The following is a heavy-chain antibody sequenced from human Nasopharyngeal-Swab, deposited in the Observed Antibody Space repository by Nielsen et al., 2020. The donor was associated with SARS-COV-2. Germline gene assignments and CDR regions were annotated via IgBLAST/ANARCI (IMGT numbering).Heavy chain of an antibody. D-gene: IGHD6-13*01. V-gene: IGHV4-61*01. CDR3: ARDRTGYSSSWYYYYYGMDV. J-gene: IGHJ6*02. Sequence: GSLRLSCTVSGGSVGSGSYYWSWIRQPPGKGLEWIGYIYYSGSTNYNPSLKSRVTISVDTSKNQFSLKLSSVTAADTAVYYCARDRTGYSSSWYYYYYGMDVWGQGTTVTVSS. CDR2: IYYSGST. CDR1: GGSVGSGSYY.